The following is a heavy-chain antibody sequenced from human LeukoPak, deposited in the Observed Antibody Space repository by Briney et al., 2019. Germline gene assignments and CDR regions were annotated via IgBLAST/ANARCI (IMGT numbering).Heavy chain of an antibody. V-gene: IGHV1-8*01. Sequence: GASVKVSCKASGYTFTSYDINWVRQATGQGLEWMGWMNPNSGNTGYAQKFQGRVTMTRNTSISTAYMELSSLRSEDTAVYYCLGSSTMVRGVDYWGQGTLVTVSS. D-gene: IGHD3-10*01. J-gene: IGHJ4*02. CDR2: MNPNSGNT. CDR3: LGSSTMVRGVDY. CDR1: GYTFTSYD.